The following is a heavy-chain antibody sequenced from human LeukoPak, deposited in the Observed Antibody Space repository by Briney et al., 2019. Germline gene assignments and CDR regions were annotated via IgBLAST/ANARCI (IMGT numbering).Heavy chain of an antibody. V-gene: IGHV4-59*01. CDR1: GGSISSYY. D-gene: IGHD6-19*01. Sequence: TSETLSLTCTVSGGSISSYYWSWIRQPPGKGLEWIGYIYYSGSTNYNPSLKSRVTISVKTSKNQFSLKLSSVTAADTAVYYCARGSSSGWFLGDVWGKGTTVTVSS. J-gene: IGHJ6*04. CDR3: ARGSSSGWFLGDV. CDR2: IYYSGST.